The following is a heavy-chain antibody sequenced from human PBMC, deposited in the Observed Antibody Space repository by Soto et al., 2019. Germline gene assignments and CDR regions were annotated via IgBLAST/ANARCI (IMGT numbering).Heavy chain of an antibody. V-gene: IGHV3-30*03. CDR1: GFSFSSHG. CDR3: ARVEAPLIHSDHYYYGMDV. J-gene: IGHJ6*02. D-gene: IGHD5-18*01. Sequence: QVHLVESGGGVVQPGRSLRPSCAASGFSFSSHGMHWVRQAPGKGLEWVAVVTFDGSHQYYADSVKGRFTISRDNSKDTLYLEMNNLRAEDTAVYYCARVEAPLIHSDHYYYGMDVWGQGTTVTVSS. CDR2: VTFDGSHQ.